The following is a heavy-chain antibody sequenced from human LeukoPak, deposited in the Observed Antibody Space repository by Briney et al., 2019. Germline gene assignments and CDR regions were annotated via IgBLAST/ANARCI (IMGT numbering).Heavy chain of an antibody. V-gene: IGHV4-39*01. CDR3: ARHPSGAVAGTVVDY. J-gene: IGHJ4*02. CDR1: GGSISSSSYY. Sequence: TSETLSLTCTVSGGSISSSSYYWGWIRQPPGKGLEWIGSIYYSGNTYYNPSLKSRVTISVDTSKNQFSLKLSSVTAADTAVYYCARHPSGAVAGTVVDYWGQGTLVTVSS. D-gene: IGHD6-19*01. CDR2: IYYSGNT.